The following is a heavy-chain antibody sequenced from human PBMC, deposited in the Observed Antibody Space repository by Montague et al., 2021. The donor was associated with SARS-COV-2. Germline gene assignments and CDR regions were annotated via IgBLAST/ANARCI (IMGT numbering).Heavy chain of an antibody. CDR2: IKPDESEK. CDR3: AKNGGAHGLDV. V-gene: IGHV3-7*01. CDR1: GFTFSNIC. J-gene: IGHJ6*02. D-gene: IGHD4-23*01. Sequence: SLRLSCAASGFTFSNICMSWVRQAPGKGLEWVANIKPDESEKHYVDSVKGRFSISRDNAKNSLYLQMDNLRAEDTAIYYCAKNGGAHGLDVWGQGTSVSVSS.